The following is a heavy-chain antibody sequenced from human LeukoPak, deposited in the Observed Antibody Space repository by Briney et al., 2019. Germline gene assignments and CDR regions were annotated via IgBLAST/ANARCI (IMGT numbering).Heavy chain of an antibody. V-gene: IGHV4-39*07. CDR3: ARNYGGNTMKAFDI. Sequence: SETLSLTCTVSGGSISSSSSYWAWIRQPPGKGLEWIGSIYYSGSTYVNPSLKSRVTISINTSKNQFSLKLSSVTAADTAVYYCARNYGGNTMKAFDIWGLGTMVTVSS. D-gene: IGHD4-23*01. CDR1: GGSISSSSSY. J-gene: IGHJ3*02. CDR2: IYYSGST.